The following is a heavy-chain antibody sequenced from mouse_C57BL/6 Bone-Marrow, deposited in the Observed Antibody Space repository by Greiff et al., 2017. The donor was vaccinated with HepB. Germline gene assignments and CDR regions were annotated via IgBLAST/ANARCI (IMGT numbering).Heavy chain of an antibody. CDR3: ARQRYYDYDGGAWFAY. CDR2: IDPSDSET. Sequence: VQLQQPGAELVRPGSSVKLSCKASGYTFTSYWMHWVKQRPIQGLEWIGNIDPSDSETHYNQKFKDKATLTVDKSSSTAYMQLSSLTSEDSAVYYCARQRYYDYDGGAWFAYWGQGTLVTVSA. D-gene: IGHD2-4*01. J-gene: IGHJ3*01. V-gene: IGHV1-52*01. CDR1: GYTFTSYW.